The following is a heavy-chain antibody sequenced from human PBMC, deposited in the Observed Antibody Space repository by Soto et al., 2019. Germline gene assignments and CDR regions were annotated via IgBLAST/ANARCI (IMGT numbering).Heavy chain of an antibody. CDR3: ARVRQGCSSTSCYFDP. D-gene: IGHD2-2*01. CDR1: GGSISSSNW. CDR2: IHHSGST. V-gene: IGHV4-4*02. J-gene: IGHJ5*02. Sequence: SETLSLTCAVSGGSISSSNWWNWVRQPPGKGLEWIGEIHHSGSTNYNPSLKSRVTISVDKSKNQFSLKLNSVTAADTAVYYCARVRQGCSSTSCYFDPWGQGTLVTVSS.